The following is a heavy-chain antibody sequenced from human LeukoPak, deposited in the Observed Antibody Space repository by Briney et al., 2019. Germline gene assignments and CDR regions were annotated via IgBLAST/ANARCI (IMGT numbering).Heavy chain of an antibody. Sequence: SETLSLTCSVSGSSISPHHWTWIRQAPGEGLEWMGYIYFRGTTNYSPSLKNRLTMSVDTSKNQISLKLTSVTAADTAVYYCARIQPSCPGLGFCSFDIWGQGTLATVSS. CDR1: GSSISPHH. V-gene: IGHV4-59*11. CDR3: ARIQPSCPGLGFCSFDI. CDR2: IYFRGTT. D-gene: IGHD3-3*01. J-gene: IGHJ3*02.